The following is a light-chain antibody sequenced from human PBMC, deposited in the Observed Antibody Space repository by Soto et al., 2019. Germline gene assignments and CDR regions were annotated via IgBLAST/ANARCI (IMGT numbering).Light chain of an antibody. J-gene: IGLJ3*02. CDR1: SSNIGGYNS. CDR2: EVN. Sequence: QSVLTQPPSVSAAPGQKVTISCSGSSSNIGGYNSVSWYQQHPGKAPRLMIYEVNKRPSGVPDRFSGSKSGYTASLTVSGLQTEDEAFYYCSSSAGIYHYLVFGGGT. V-gene: IGLV2-8*01. CDR3: SSSAGIYHYLV.